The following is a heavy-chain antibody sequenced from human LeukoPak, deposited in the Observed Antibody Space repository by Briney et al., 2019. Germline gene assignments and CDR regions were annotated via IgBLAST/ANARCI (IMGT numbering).Heavy chain of an antibody. D-gene: IGHD5-18*01. V-gene: IGHV3-23*01. CDR2: ISGSGGST. J-gene: IGHJ4*02. CDR1: GFTFSSYA. CDR3: AKDFPRWDVDTAMVVDLYYFDY. Sequence: QPGGSLRLSCAASGFTFSSYAMSWVRQAPGKGLEWVSAISGSGGSTYYADSVKGRFTISRDNSKNTLYLQMNSLRAEDTAVYYCAKDFPRWDVDTAMVVDLYYFDYWGQGALVTVSS.